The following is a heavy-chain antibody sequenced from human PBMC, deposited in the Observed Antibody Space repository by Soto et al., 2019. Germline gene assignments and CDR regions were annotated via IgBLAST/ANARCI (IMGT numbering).Heavy chain of an antibody. D-gene: IGHD3-10*01. CDR1: GLPFSNNP. CDR3: AKERLGRGIDY. J-gene: IGHJ4*02. Sequence: EVLLLDSGGGLVQPGGSLRPPLQASGLPFSNNPMPWVRRAPGKGPEWFSTVNNGGGGTYYADSGKGRFTISRDNSKNTLYLQVSSLRAEDTAVYYCAKERLGRGIDYWGQGILVTVSS. V-gene: IGHV3-23*01. CDR2: VNNGGGGT.